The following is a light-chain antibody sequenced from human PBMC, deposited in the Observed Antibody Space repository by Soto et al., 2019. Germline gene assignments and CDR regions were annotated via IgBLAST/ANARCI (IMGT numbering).Light chain of an antibody. J-gene: IGKJ3*01. V-gene: IGKV1-39*01. CDR2: AAS. Sequence: DIQMTQSPSSLSASVGDRVTITCRASQSINNCLNWYQQKPGKAPKLLIYAASSLQSGVPSRFSGSGSGTHFTLTISSLQPEDFATYYCQQGFNTPNTFGPGNKVDIK. CDR3: QQGFNTPNT. CDR1: QSINNC.